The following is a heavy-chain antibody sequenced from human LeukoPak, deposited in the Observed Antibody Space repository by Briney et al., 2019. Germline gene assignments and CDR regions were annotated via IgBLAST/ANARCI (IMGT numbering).Heavy chain of an antibody. Sequence: SETLSLTCAVSGYSISSGYYWGWIRQPPGKGLERIGNIYHNGRAFYNPSIESRVTISVDTSKNQFSLKLTSVTAADTAVYYCARLDEYCNRNSCSFYRWFDLWAQGTPVTVSS. J-gene: IGHJ5*02. V-gene: IGHV4-38-2*01. CDR1: GYSISSGYY. D-gene: IGHD2/OR15-2a*01. CDR3: ARLDEYCNRNSCSFYRWFDL. CDR2: IYHNGRA.